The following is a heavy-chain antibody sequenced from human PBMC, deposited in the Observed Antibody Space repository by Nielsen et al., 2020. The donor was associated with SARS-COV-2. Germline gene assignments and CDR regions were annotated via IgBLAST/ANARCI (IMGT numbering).Heavy chain of an antibody. J-gene: IGHJ6*02. V-gene: IGHV3-64*01. D-gene: IGHD2-2*01. CDR3: ARAFGEYCSSTSCYAEYYYYGMDV. Sequence: GESLKISCAASGFTFSSYAMHWVRQAPGKGLEYVSAISSNGGSTYYANSVKGRFTISRDNSKNTLYLQMDSLRAEDMAVYYCARAFGEYCSSTSCYAEYYYYGMDVWGQGTTVTVSS. CDR1: GFTFSSYA. CDR2: ISSNGGST.